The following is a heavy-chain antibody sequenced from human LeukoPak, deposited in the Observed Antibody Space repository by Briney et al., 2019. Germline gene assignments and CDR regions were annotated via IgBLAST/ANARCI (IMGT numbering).Heavy chain of an antibody. D-gene: IGHD6-19*01. V-gene: IGHV3-23*01. J-gene: IGHJ6*04. CDR3: ANEFRLGDV. CDR2: ITGNGATT. Sequence: GGSLRLSCAASGFSFSNYGMNWVRQAPGKGLEWVSGITGNGATTYYADSVKGRFTISRDNSKNTLYLQMNSLRAEDTAVYYCANEFRLGDVWGKGTTVTVSS. CDR1: GFSFSNYG.